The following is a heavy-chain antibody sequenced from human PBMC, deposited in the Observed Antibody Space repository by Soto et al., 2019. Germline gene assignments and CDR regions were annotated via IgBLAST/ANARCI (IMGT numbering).Heavy chain of an antibody. D-gene: IGHD2-8*01. J-gene: IGHJ4*02. CDR1: GFTFSTYG. V-gene: IGHV3-30*18. CDR2: ISDDGTNK. Sequence: QVQLVESGGGVVQPGRSLRLSCAASGFTFSTYGMHWVRQAPGKGLAWVAVISDDGTNKYSADSVKGRITISRYNSKNTLYLQMKSLRAEDTAVYYCAKDAPIVVMVFAALDNWGQGTLVTVSS. CDR3: AKDAPIVVMVFAALDN.